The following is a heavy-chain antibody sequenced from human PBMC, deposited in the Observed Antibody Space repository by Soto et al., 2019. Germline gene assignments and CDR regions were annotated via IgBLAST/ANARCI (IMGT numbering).Heavy chain of an antibody. D-gene: IGHD3-16*01. CDR1: GSPISDNY. CDR3: ARLGDDYHASDY. J-gene: IGHJ4*01. CDR2: IYYTGTT. V-gene: IGHV4-59*08. Sequence: QVQLKESGPGLVKPSETLSVTCTVSGSPISDNYWSWFRQAPGQGLEWVGYIYYTGTTPYNPTGKSQATIPLDTTKSQFSLILRSVTAADTAVYYCARLGDDYHASDYWGHGTLVTVSS.